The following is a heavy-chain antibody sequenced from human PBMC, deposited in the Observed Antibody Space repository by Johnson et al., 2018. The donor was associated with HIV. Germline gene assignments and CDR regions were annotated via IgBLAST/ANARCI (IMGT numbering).Heavy chain of an antibody. J-gene: IGHJ3*02. V-gene: IGHV3-30*04. CDR1: GFTLSSSA. D-gene: IGHD3-9*01. CDR3: ARNSDVLPGYTGPKDAFDI. Sequence: QVQLVESGGGVVQPGRSLRLSCEASGFTLSSSAFHWVRQAPGKGLECVAVISYDGSNQYYADSVMGRFTISRDISKNTLYLQMRSLRTEDTAVYFCARNSDVLPGYTGPKDAFDIWGQGTLVTVSS. CDR2: ISYDGSNQ.